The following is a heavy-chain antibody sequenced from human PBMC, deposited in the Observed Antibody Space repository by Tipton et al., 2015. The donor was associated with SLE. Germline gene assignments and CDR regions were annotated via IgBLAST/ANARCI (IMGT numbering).Heavy chain of an antibody. CDR3: ARADSSSWYVDY. V-gene: IGHV3-11*06. D-gene: IGHD6-13*01. J-gene: IGHJ4*02. Sequence: SLRLSCAASGFTFSDYYMSWIRQAPGKGLEWVSSINTDSSYINYADSVKGRFTISRDNSKNTLYLQMNSLRAEDTAVYYCARADSSSWYVDYWGQGTLVTVSS. CDR2: INTDSSYI. CDR1: GFTFSDYY.